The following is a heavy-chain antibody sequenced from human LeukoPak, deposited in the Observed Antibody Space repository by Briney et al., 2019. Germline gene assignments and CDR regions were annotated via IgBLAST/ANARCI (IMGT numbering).Heavy chain of an antibody. CDR1: GFTFSSYE. V-gene: IGHV3-48*03. Sequence: GGSLRLSCAASGFTFSSYEMNWVRQAPGKGLEWVSYISSSGSTIYYADSVKGRFTISRDNAKNSLYLQMNSLRAEDTAVYYCARGRYCSGGSCYKDYWGQGTLVTVSS. CDR2: ISSSGSTI. D-gene: IGHD2-15*01. CDR3: ARGRYCSGGSCYKDY. J-gene: IGHJ4*02.